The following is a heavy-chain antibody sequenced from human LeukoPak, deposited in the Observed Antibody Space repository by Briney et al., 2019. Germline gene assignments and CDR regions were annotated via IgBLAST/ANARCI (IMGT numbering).Heavy chain of an antibody. Sequence: PSETLSLTCVVSGYPVSSNSYWAWIRQSPGKGLEWIGSIHHGGNTYYNPSLMSRVSMSLDTSKNQCSLNLNSVTAADTAVFYCARWLGNGFDIWGQGTMVTVS. J-gene: IGHJ3*02. CDR1: GYPVSSNSY. D-gene: IGHD6-19*01. CDR3: ARWLGNGFDI. CDR2: IHHGGNT. V-gene: IGHV4-38-2*01.